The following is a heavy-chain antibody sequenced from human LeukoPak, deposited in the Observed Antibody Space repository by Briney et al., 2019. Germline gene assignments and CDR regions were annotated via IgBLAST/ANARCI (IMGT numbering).Heavy chain of an antibody. V-gene: IGHV1-18*01. CDR3: ARDRGSHSFDY. CDR2: ISAYRGNT. CDR1: GYTFNSHG. Sequence: GASVKVSCKGSGYTFNSHGITWVRQAPGQGLEWMGWISAYRGNTNYAQKLQGRVTMTTDTSTSTAYMELRSLRSDDTAVYYCARDRGSHSFDYWGQGTLVTVSS. J-gene: IGHJ4*02. D-gene: IGHD6-13*01.